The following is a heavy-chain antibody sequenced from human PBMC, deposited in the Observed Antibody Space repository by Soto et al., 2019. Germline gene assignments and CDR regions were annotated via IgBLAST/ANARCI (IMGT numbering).Heavy chain of an antibody. V-gene: IGHV3-23*01. D-gene: IGHD2-15*01. CDR3: AKTWVVYYYGMDV. CDR1: GFTFSSYA. J-gene: IGHJ6*02. CDR2: ISGSGGST. Sequence: GGSLRLSXAASGFTFSSYAMSWVRQAPGKGLEWVSAISGSGGSTYYADSVKGRFTISRDNSKNTLYLQMNSLRAEDTAVYYCAKTWVVYYYGMDVWGQGTTVTVSS.